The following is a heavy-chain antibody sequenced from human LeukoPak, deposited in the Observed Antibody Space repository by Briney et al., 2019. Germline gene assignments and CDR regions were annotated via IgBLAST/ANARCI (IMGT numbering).Heavy chain of an antibody. CDR2: IYYSGSA. J-gene: IGHJ4*02. D-gene: IGHD5-24*01. CDR1: GGSISSGGYY. Sequence: SQTLSLTYTVSGGSISSGGYYWSWIRQHPGKGLEWIGYIYYSGSAYYNPSLKSRVTLSVDTSKNQFSLKLSSVTAADTAVYYCASRRDGYNTIDYWGQGTLVTVSS. CDR3: ASRRDGYNTIDY. V-gene: IGHV4-31*03.